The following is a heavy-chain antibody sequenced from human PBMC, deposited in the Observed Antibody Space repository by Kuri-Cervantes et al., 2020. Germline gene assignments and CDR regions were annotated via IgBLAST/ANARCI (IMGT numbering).Heavy chain of an antibody. CDR1: GFTFSSYS. CDR3: AKEGSWSGWPMEYFQH. CDR2: ISSSSTYI. D-gene: IGHD6-19*01. J-gene: IGHJ1*01. V-gene: IGHV3-21*01. Sequence: GESLKISCAASGFTFSSYSMNWVRQAPGKGLEWVSSISSSSTYIYYADSVKGRCTISRDNAKNTLYLQMNSLRAEGTAVYYCAKEGSWSGWPMEYFQHWGQGTLVTVSS.